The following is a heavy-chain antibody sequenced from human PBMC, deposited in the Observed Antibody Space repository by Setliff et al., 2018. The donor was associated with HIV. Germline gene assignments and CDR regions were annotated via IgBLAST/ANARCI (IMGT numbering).Heavy chain of an antibody. D-gene: IGHD2-2*01. J-gene: IGHJ4*02. Sequence: SETLSLTCAVHGGPLTDHYWNWIRQSPGKGLEWIAEVHHTGYLNYNPSLKSRVTISVDTSKNQFSLKLTSVTAADTAVYYCVTSSSWSSRLNFWGPGMLVTVS. V-gene: IGHV4-34*01. CDR1: GGPLTDHY. CDR2: VHHTGYL. CDR3: VTSSSWSSRLNF.